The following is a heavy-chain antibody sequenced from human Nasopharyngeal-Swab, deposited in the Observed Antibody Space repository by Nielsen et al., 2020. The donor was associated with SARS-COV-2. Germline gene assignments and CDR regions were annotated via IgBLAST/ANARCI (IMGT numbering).Heavy chain of an antibody. CDR3: AKGGSAEWLAFSYYGMDA. J-gene: IGHJ6*02. CDR1: GFTFSSYA. D-gene: IGHD6-19*01. V-gene: IGHV3-23*01. Sequence: GESLKISCAASGFTFSSYAMSWVRQAPGKGLEWVSAISGSGGSTYYADSVKGRFTIPRDNSKNTLYLQMNSLRAEDTAVYYCAKGGSAEWLAFSYYGMDAWGQGTTVTVSS. CDR2: ISGSGGST.